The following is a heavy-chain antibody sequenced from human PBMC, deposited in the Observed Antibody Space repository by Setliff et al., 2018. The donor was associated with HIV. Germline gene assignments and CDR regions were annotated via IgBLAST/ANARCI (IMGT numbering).Heavy chain of an antibody. CDR2: INPNSGGT. V-gene: IGHV1-2*02. Sequence: GASVKVSCKASGYTFTGYYMHWVRQAPGQGLEWMGWINPNSGGTNYAQKFQGRVTMTRDTSISTAYMELSRLRSDDTAVYYCARGMDDSSGYYYGYYDYYMDVWGKGTTVTVSS. CDR1: GYTFTGYY. J-gene: IGHJ6*03. D-gene: IGHD3-22*01. CDR3: ARGMDDSSGYYYGYYDYYMDV.